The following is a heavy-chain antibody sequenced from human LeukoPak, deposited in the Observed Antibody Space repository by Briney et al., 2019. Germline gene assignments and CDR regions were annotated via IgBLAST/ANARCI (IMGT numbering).Heavy chain of an antibody. CDR1: GFTLSSYK. CDR2: ISPSSSYI. V-gene: IGHV3-21*01. CDR3: ARDLTGGEYFDY. J-gene: IGHJ4*02. D-gene: IGHD3-16*01. Sequence: TPGGSLRLSCAASGFTLSSYKMTWVRQAPGKGLEWVASISPSSSYIYYGDSLKGRVTVSRDNAKNSLFLQMSSLRAEDTAIYYCARDLTGGEYFDYWGQGTLVSVPS.